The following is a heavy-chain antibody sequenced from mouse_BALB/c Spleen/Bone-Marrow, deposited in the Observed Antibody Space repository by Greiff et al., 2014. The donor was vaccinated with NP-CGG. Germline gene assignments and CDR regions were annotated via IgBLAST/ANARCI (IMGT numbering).Heavy chain of an antibody. CDR3: TRDDYDVMDY. CDR2: IHYSGXX. J-gene: IGHJ4*01. V-gene: IGHV3-1*02. Sequence: EVKLMESGPDLVKPSQSLSLTCTVPGYSITSGYSWHWIRQFPGNKLEWMGYIHYSGXXXXXXTXXXXXXXTRXTXXXXXFLQXNXXTTEDTATYYCTRDDYDVMDYWGQGTSVTVSS. CDR1: GYSITSGYS.